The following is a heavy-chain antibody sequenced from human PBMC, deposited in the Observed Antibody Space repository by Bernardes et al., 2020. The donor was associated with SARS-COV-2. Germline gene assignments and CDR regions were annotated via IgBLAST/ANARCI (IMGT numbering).Heavy chain of an antibody. CDR1: GFIVPSTY. CDR2: LHGDGRT. V-gene: IGHV3-53*01. Sequence: GGSLRLSCAASGFIVPSTYMTWVRQAPGQGLEWVSVLHGDGRTYYAESVKARFTISRDNSKNTLYLQMNNLRVDDTAVYYCSTTRGASRDFWGQRTQVT. CDR3: STTRGASRDF. D-gene: IGHD1-26*01. J-gene: IGHJ4*02.